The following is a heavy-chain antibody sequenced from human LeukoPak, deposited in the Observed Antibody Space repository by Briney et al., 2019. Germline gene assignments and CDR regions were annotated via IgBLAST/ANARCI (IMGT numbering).Heavy chain of an antibody. CDR1: GGSISSYY. V-gene: IGHV4-59*12. Sequence: SETLSLTCTVSGGSISSYYWSWIRQPPGKGLEWIGYIYYSGSTNYNPSLKSRVTISVDTSKNQFSLKLSSVTAADTAVYYCAGLRRGGATTDYWGQGTLVTVSS. CDR3: AGLRRGGATTDY. D-gene: IGHD1-26*01. J-gene: IGHJ4*02. CDR2: IYYSGST.